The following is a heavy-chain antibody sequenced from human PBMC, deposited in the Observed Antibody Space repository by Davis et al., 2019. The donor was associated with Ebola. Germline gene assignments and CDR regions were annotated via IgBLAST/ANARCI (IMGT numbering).Heavy chain of an antibody. CDR1: GFTFSSYT. J-gene: IGHJ4*02. CDR3: ARDYKYSPDY. D-gene: IGHD2/OR15-2a*01. Sequence: GESLKISCVASGFTFSSYTMNWVRQAPGKGLMWVSHINGDGRSTTYADSVKGRFTISRDNAKNTLYLQMNSLRAEDTAVYYCARDYKYSPDYWGPGTLVTVSS. CDR2: INGDGRST. V-gene: IGHV3-74*01.